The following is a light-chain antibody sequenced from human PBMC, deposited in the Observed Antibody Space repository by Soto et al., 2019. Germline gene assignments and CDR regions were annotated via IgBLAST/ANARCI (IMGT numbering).Light chain of an antibody. CDR1: QSLTSSF. Sequence: EIVLTQSPGTLSLSPGERATLSCRASQSLTSSFLAWYQQKPGHAPRLLIYGASSRATGIPDRFSGSGSGTDFSLTISRLEPEDFAVYYWQHYDSSPRVTFGGGTKVEIK. J-gene: IGKJ4*01. CDR2: GAS. CDR3: QHYDSSPRVT. V-gene: IGKV3-20*01.